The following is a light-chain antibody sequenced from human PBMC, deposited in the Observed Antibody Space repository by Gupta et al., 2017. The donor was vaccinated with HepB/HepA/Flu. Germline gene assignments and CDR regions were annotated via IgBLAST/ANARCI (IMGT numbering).Light chain of an antibody. J-gene: IGLJ3*02. CDR1: NLETKS. Sequence: SYVSSQSPSVSVAPGTTSMITCGGNNLETKSVHWYQQKAVPAPVLVVSYDSDRPSGMPERFSGSNSGNTATLSISRVEAEDEADYYCQVWDTSDNHPVFGGGTKLTVL. CDR3: QVWDTSDNHPV. V-gene: IGLV3-21*03. CDR2: YDS.